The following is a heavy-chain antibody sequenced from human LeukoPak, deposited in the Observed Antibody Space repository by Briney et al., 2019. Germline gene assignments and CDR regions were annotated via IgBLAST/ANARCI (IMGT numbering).Heavy chain of an antibody. CDR3: ARSIAAAGTLDY. V-gene: IGHV1-69*13. D-gene: IGHD6-13*01. J-gene: IGHJ4*02. Sequence: SVKVSCKASGGTFSSYAISWVRQAPGQGLEWMGGIIPIFGTANYAQKFQGRVTITADESTSTAYMELSSRSSEDTDVYYCARSIAAAGTLDYWGQGTLVTVSS. CDR2: IIPIFGTA. CDR1: GGTFSSYA.